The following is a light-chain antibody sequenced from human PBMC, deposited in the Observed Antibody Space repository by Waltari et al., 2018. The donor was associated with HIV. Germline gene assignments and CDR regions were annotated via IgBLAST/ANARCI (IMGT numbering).Light chain of an antibody. V-gene: IGKV4-1*01. J-gene: IGKJ2*01. CDR2: WAS. CDR3: QQYYNVPYT. CDR1: RSLLYSSNSKDY. Sequence: DIVMTQSPDSLAVSLGERATINCKSSRSLLYSSNSKDYLAWYQQRPGHPPKLLIYWASTRQSGVPDRFNGSGSETDFTLTISSLQAEDVAVYYCQQYYNVPYTFGQGTKVEIK.